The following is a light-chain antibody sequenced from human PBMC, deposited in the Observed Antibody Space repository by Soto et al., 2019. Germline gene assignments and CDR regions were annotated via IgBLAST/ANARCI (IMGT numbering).Light chain of an antibody. CDR1: QTISSA. Sequence: DIRMTQSPSTLSASVGDRVTITSRASQTISSAWAWYQHKPGKAPNLLIFDATTLQSGVPSRFSGSGFGTEFTLTITGLQPDDLATYYCQQPNDYTPVTFGQGTEMEIK. V-gene: IGKV1-5*01. CDR2: DAT. J-gene: IGKJ2*01. CDR3: QQPNDYTPVT.